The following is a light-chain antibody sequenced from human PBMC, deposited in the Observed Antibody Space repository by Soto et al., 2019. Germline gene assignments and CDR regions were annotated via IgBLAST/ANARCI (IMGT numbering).Light chain of an antibody. CDR2: GAS. CDR1: QSVSSK. V-gene: IGKV3-15*01. CDR3: QQYNNWLLT. J-gene: IGKJ5*01. Sequence: EIVMTQSPATLSVSPGERATLSCRASQSVSSKLAWYQQKPGQAPRLLIYGASTRATGIPARFSGSGSGTELTLTISSLQSEDFAVYYCQQYNNWLLTFGQGTRLEIK.